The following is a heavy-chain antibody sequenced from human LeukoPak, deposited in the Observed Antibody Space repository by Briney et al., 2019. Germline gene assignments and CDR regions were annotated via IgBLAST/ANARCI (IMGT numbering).Heavy chain of an antibody. D-gene: IGHD2-2*01. V-gene: IGHV3-23*01. CDR3: AKGRGRIVPAHYYYYGMDV. CDR2: ISGSGGST. J-gene: IGHJ6*02. CDR1: GFTFSSYA. Sequence: GGSLRLSCAASGFTFSSYAMSWVRQAPGKGLEWVSAISGSGGSTYYADSVKGRFTISRDNSKNTLYLQMTSLRAEDTAVYYCAKGRGRIVPAHYYYYGMDVWGQGTTVTVSS.